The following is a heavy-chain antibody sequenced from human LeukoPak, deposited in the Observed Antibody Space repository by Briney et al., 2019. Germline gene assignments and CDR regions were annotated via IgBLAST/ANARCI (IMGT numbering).Heavy chain of an antibody. CDR2: INPNSGGT. D-gene: IGHD6-13*01. J-gene: IGHJ4*02. CDR1: GYTFTGYY. CDR3: ARDPQLSSNFDY. V-gene: IGHV1-2*06. Sequence: GASVKVSSKASGYTFTGYYMHWVRQAPGQGLEWMGRINPNSGGTNYAQKFQGRVTMTRDTSISTAYMELSRLRSDDTAVYYCARDPQLSSNFDYWGQGTLVTVSS.